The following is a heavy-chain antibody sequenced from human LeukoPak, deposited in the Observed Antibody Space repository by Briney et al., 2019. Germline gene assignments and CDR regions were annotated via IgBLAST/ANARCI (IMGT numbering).Heavy chain of an antibody. J-gene: IGHJ4*02. CDR3: AREGYGSGSHYTFDY. CDR2: VNPYNGDT. D-gene: IGHD3-10*01. V-gene: IGHV1-2*06. Sequence: ASVTVSFKASGYTFTDYYMHWVRQAPGQGLGWMGRVNPYNGDTSYTQKFQGRVTVTSDTSINAAYMDLSRLRSDDTAVYYCAREGYGSGSHYTFDYWGQGTLVTVSS. CDR1: GYTFTDYY.